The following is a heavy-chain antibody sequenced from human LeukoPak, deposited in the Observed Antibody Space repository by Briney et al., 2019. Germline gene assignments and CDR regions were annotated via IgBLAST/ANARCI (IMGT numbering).Heavy chain of an antibody. V-gene: IGHV3-30*02. D-gene: IGHD6-19*01. J-gene: IGHJ4*02. CDR1: GFTLSTYG. CDR3: ARADTYSSGWTDYYFDY. CDR2: IRYDGSDK. Sequence: GGSLRLSCVASGFTLSTYGMHWVRQAPGKGLEWVAFIRYDGSDKFYGDSVKGRFTTSRDNSKNTLYLQMSRLRVEDTAVYYCARADTYSSGWTDYYFDYWGQGTLVTVSS.